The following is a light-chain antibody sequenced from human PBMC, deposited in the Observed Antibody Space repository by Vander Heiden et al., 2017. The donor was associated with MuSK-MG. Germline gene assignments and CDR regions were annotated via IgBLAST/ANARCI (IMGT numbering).Light chain of an antibody. Sequence: EIVMTQSPATLSVSPGERATLSCRASQSVSSNLAWYQQKPGQAPRLLIYGASSRATGIPARFSGSGSGTEFTLTVSSLQSEDFAVYYWQQYNSWHTFGPGTKVDIK. CDR1: QSVSSN. V-gene: IGKV3-15*01. J-gene: IGKJ3*01. CDR2: GAS. CDR3: QQYNSWHT.